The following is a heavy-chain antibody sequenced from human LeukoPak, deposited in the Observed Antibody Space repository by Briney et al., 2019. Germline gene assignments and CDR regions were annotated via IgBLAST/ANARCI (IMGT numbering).Heavy chain of an antibody. V-gene: IGHV3-48*03. CDR1: GFTFSNYE. CDR2: ISRTGTTM. J-gene: IGHJ4*02. CDR3: AKDYPVGDSSGYQSDY. D-gene: IGHD3-22*01. Sequence: GGSLRLSCAASGFTFSNYEMNWVRQAPGKGLEWLSYISRTGTTMYYADSVKGRFTISRDNSKNTLYLQMNSLRAEDTAVYYCAKDYPVGDSSGYQSDYWGQGTLVTVSS.